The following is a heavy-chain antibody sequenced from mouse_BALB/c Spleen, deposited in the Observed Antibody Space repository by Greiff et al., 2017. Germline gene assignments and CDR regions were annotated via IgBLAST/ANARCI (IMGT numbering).Heavy chain of an antibody. Sequence: EVKLVESGGGLVQPGGSRKLSCAASGFTFSSFGMHWVRQAPEKGLEWVAYISSGSSTIYYADTVKGRFTISRDNPKNTLFLQMTSLRSEDTAMYYCARSITTVVATPMDYWGQGTSVTVSS. CDR1: GFTFSSFG. CDR2: ISSGSSTI. D-gene: IGHD1-1*01. J-gene: IGHJ4*01. V-gene: IGHV5-17*02. CDR3: ARSITTVVATPMDY.